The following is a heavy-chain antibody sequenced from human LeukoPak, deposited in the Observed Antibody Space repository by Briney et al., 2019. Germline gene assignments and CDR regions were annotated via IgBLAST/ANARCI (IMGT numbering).Heavy chain of an antibody. CDR2: ISAYNGNT. Sequence: ASVKVSCKASGYTFTGYYMHWVRQAPGQGLEWMGWISAYNGNTNYAQKLQGRVTMTTDTSTSTAYMELRSLRSDDTAVYYCARLLEDIVVVPAALDYWGQGTLVTVSS. CDR3: ARLLEDIVVVPAALDY. J-gene: IGHJ4*02. V-gene: IGHV1-18*04. CDR1: GYTFTGYY. D-gene: IGHD2-2*01.